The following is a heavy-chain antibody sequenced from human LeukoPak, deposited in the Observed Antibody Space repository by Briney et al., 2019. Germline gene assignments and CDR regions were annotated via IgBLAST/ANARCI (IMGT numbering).Heavy chain of an antibody. Sequence: GTSLRLSCAASGFTFSSYCMNWVRQAPGKGLEWVGTINHVCGKKYYVQTLKGRFTISRANAKDSLYMQMNSLRAEDTAVYYCARDEGTSGYDLLDYCGHRTLFTVSS. CDR2: INHVCGKK. CDR3: ARDEGTSGYDLLDY. V-gene: IGHV3-7*01. D-gene: IGHD5-12*01. J-gene: IGHJ4*01. CDR1: GFTFSSYC.